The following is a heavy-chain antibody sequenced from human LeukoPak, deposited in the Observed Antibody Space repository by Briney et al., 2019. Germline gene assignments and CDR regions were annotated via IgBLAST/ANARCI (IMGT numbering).Heavy chain of an antibody. V-gene: IGHV1-18*01. CDR3: ARGDGYNYPFDY. CDR2: ISGYNGNT. J-gene: IGHJ4*02. CDR1: GYTFTSYG. D-gene: IGHD5-24*01. Sequence: ASVKVSCKASGYTFTSYGISWVRQAPGQGLEWMGWISGYNGNTNYAQNLQGRVTMTTDTSTSTVYMELRSLRSDDTAVYYCARGDGYNYPFDYWGQGTLVTVSS.